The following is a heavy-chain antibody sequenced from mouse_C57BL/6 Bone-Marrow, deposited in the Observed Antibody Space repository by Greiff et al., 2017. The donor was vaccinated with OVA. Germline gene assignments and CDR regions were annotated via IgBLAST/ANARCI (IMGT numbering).Heavy chain of an antibody. CDR1: GYTFTSYG. V-gene: IGHV1-81*01. CDR3: ARYGNYASWFAY. J-gene: IGHJ3*01. Sequence: VQLQQSGAELARPGASVKLSCKASGYTFTSYGISWVKRRTGQGLEWIGEIYPRSGNNYYNEKFKGKATLSADKSSSTAYMELRSLTSEDSAVYFCARYGNYASWFAYWGQGTLVTVSA. D-gene: IGHD2-1*01. CDR2: IYPRSGNN.